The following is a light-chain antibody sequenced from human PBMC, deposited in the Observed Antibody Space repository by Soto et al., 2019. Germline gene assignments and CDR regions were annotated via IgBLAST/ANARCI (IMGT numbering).Light chain of an antibody. V-gene: IGKV1-39*01. J-gene: IGKJ3*01. CDR1: QSISIN. CDR2: DAS. CDR3: QQSYTTLFT. Sequence: DIQMTQSPSSLSASVGDRVTITCRASQSISINLNWYQQRPGKAPKLMIYDASSLQSGFSSRFSGSGSGTDFTLTISDLQPEDFATYYCQQSYTTLFTFGPGTKVDIK.